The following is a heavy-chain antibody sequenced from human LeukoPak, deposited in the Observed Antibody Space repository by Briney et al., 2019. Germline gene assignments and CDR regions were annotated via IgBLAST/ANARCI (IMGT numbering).Heavy chain of an antibody. Sequence: SETLSLTCTVSGGSISSGGYYWSWIRQHPGKGLEWIGYIYYSGSTYYNPSLKSRVTISVDRSKNQFSLKLSSVTAADTAVYYCARGSSYYYDSSGYYVDYWGQGTLVTVSS. CDR1: GGSISSGGYY. V-gene: IGHV4-31*03. CDR3: ARGSSYYYDSSGYYVDY. D-gene: IGHD3-22*01. J-gene: IGHJ4*02. CDR2: IYYSGST.